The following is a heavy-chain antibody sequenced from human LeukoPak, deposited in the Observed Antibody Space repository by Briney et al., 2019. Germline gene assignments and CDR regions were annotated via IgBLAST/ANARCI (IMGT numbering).Heavy chain of an antibody. D-gene: IGHD6-6*01. CDR3: AIGGSSSAPDY. V-gene: IGHV3-53*01. J-gene: IGHJ4*02. CDR2: IYTDDAT. Sequence: GGSLRLSCAASGFTVSPNYMNWVRQAPGKGLEWVSVIYTDDATYYADSVKGRFTISRDHSKNTLYLQMNSLRDEDTAVYYCAIGGSSSAPDYWGQGTLVTVSS. CDR1: GFTVSPNY.